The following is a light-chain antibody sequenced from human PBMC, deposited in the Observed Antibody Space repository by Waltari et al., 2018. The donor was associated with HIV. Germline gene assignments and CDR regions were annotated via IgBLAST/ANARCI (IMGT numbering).Light chain of an antibody. Sequence: QSALTQPASVSGSPGQSITTSCTGTGSDVGSYNLLSWYQQHPAKAPKLMIYEVRKRPSGVSNRFSGSKSGKTASLTIARLQAEDEADYYCCSYAGSSTFYVFGTGTKVTVL. CDR2: EVR. CDR1: GSDVGSYNL. CDR3: CSYAGSSTFYV. V-gene: IGLV2-23*02. J-gene: IGLJ1*01.